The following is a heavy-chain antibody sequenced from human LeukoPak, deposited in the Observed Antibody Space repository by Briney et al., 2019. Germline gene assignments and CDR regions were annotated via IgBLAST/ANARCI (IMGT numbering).Heavy chain of an antibody. Sequence: GASVKVSCKASGYTFTSYDINWVRQATGQGLEWMGLINPSGSSTLYAQKFQGRATMTRDMSTTTDYMELSSLRSEDTAVYYCARDNSVGDIAWWFDPWGQGTLVTVSS. D-gene: IGHD3-16*02. CDR1: GYTFTSYD. CDR3: ARDNSVGDIAWWFDP. CDR2: INPSGSST. V-gene: IGHV1-46*01. J-gene: IGHJ5*02.